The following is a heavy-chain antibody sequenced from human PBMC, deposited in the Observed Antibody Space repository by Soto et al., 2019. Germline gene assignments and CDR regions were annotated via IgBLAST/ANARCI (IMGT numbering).Heavy chain of an antibody. CDR3: ARGGPFAVTNPLASFDYYYGMDV. V-gene: IGHV4-30-4*01. CDR2: IYYSGST. D-gene: IGHD4-4*01. Sequence: SETLSLTCTVSGGSISSGDYYWSWIRQPPGKGLEWIGYIYYSGSTYYNPSLKSRVTISVDTSKNQFSLKLSSVTAADTAVYYCARGGPFAVTNPLASFDYYYGMDVWGQGTTVTVSS. CDR1: GGSISSGDYY. J-gene: IGHJ6*02.